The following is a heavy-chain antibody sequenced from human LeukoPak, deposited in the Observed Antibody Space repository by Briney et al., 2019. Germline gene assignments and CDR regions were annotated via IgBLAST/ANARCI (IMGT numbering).Heavy chain of an antibody. D-gene: IGHD4-17*01. J-gene: IGHJ4*02. Sequence: GGSLRLSCAASGFTFSSYSMNWVRQAPGKGLEWVSSISSSSSYIYYAGSVKGRFTISRDNAKNSLYLQMNSLRAEDTAVYYCATYGDYFTGLNADYWGQGTLVTVSS. V-gene: IGHV3-21*01. CDR1: GFTFSSYS. CDR2: ISSSSSYI. CDR3: ATYGDYFTGLNADY.